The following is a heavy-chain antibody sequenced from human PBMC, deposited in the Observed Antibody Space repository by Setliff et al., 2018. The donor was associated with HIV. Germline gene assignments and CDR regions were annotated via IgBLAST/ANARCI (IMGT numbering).Heavy chain of an antibody. CDR2: INHSGRT. D-gene: IGHD6-19*01. J-gene: IGHJ2*01. CDR3: ARTRTIAVAGPPPEWYFDL. CDR1: GGSFSDYY. Sequence: ETLSLTCAVYGGSFSDYYWSWIRQPPGKGLEWIGEINHSGRTIQSPSLKSRVTISVDTSKNQFSLKLRSVTAADTAVYYCARTRTIAVAGPPPEWYFDLWGRGTLVTVSS. V-gene: IGHV4-34*01.